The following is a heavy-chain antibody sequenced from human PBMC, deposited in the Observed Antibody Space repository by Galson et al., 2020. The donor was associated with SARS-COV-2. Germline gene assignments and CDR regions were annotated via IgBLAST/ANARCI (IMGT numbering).Heavy chain of an antibody. CDR2: IYYSGGT. CDR1: GDPITNYY. V-gene: IGHV4-59*01. CDR3: ARRYSYGSGSYFWFDP. Sequence: SETLSLTCSVSGDPITNYYWSWIRQPPGKGLEWIGYIYYSGGTYSNPSLNSRVTISIDTSKTQFSLRLTSVTAADTAVYYCARRYSYGSGSYFWFDPWGQGTLVAVSS. D-gene: IGHD3-10*01. J-gene: IGHJ5*02.